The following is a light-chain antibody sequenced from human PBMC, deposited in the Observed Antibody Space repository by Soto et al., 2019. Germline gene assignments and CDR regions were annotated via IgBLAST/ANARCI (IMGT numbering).Light chain of an antibody. CDR2: GNS. J-gene: IGLJ1*01. CDR3: KSYDSSLSGYV. V-gene: IGLV1-40*01. Sequence: QSVLTQPPSVSGAPGQRVTISCTGSRSNIGAGYDVHWYQQLPGTAPKPLIYGNSNRPSGVPDRFSGSKSGTSASLAITGLQAEDEADCYCKSYDSSLSGYVFGTGTKVTVL. CDR1: RSNIGAGYD.